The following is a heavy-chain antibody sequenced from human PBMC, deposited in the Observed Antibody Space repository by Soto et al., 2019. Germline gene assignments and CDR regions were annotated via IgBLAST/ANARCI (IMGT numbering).Heavy chain of an antibody. Sequence: LSLTCAVYGGSFSGYYWSWIRQPPGKGLEWIGEINHSGSTNYNPSLKSRVTISVDTSKNQFSLKLSSVTAADTAVYYCARAFLRAYYYGSGTPDYWGQGTLVTVSS. J-gene: IGHJ4*02. CDR1: GGSFSGYY. D-gene: IGHD3-10*01. CDR3: ARAFLRAYYYGSGTPDY. CDR2: INHSGST. V-gene: IGHV4-34*01.